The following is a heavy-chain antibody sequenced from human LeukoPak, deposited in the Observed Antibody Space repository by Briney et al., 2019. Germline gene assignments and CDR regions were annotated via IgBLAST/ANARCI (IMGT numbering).Heavy chain of an antibody. CDR3: ATTLNGNTFWGS. D-gene: IGHD1-7*01. V-gene: IGHV3-15*01. Sequence: TGGSLRLSCAASGFTFSKACMSWVRQAPGKGLEWVGHIKSKTDGGTTDFAAPVKGRFSISRDDSKNTLFLQMNSLKAEDTAVYYCATTLNGNTFWGSWGQGTPVTVSS. J-gene: IGHJ4*02. CDR2: IKSKTDGGTT. CDR1: GFTFSKAC.